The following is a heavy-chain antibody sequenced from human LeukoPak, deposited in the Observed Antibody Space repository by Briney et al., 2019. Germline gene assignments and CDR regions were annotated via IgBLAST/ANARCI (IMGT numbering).Heavy chain of an antibody. V-gene: IGHV4-59*08. CDR2: THVTGYT. Sequence: SETLSLTCSVSGASISSYFWSWIRQPPGKGLEWIAFTHVTGYTNYNPSLKSRVTISLDTSKNQVSLKINSVTAADTAVYYCARHVLFSTSYSYWFDPWGQGTLVTVSS. D-gene: IGHD3-10*01. CDR1: GASISSYF. J-gene: IGHJ5*02. CDR3: ARHVLFSTSYSYWFDP.